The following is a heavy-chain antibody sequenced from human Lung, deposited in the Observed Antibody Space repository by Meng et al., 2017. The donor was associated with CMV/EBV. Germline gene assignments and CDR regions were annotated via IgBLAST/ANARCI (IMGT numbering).Heavy chain of an antibody. V-gene: IGHV3-30*02. Sequence: GESLKISCAASGFTFSSYGMHWVRQAPGKGLEWVAFIRYDGSNKYYADSVKGRFTISRDNSKNTLYLQMNSLRAEDTAVYYCAKDWVDYGDYAGPAYWGQGTLVTVSS. J-gene: IGHJ4*02. CDR2: IRYDGSNK. CDR3: AKDWVDYGDYAGPAY. CDR1: GFTFSSYG. D-gene: IGHD4-17*01.